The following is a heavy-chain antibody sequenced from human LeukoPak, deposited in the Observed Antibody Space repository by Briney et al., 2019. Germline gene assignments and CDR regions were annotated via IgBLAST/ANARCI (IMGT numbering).Heavy chain of an antibody. D-gene: IGHD1-26*01. V-gene: IGHV3-9*01. Sequence: GRSLRLSCAASGFTFDDYAMHWVRQAPGKGLEWVSGISWNSGSIGYADSVKGRFTISRDNAKNTLYLQMNGLRAEDTAVYYCAKRAVFSGSPYYFDYWGQGTLVTVSS. CDR3: AKRAVFSGSPYYFDY. CDR2: ISWNSGSI. CDR1: GFTFDDYA. J-gene: IGHJ4*02.